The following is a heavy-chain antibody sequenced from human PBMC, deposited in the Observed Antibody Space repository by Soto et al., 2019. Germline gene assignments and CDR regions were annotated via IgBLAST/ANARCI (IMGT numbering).Heavy chain of an antibody. D-gene: IGHD2-2*01. Sequence: SETLSLTCTVSGGSISSYYWSWIRQPAGTGLEWIGRIYTSGSTNYNPSLKSRVTMSVDTSKNQFSLKLSSVTAADTAVYYCARVNIVVVPAAKRKVYYFDYWGQGTLVTVSS. CDR3: ARVNIVVVPAAKRKVYYFDY. CDR2: IYTSGST. CDR1: GGSISSYY. J-gene: IGHJ4*02. V-gene: IGHV4-4*07.